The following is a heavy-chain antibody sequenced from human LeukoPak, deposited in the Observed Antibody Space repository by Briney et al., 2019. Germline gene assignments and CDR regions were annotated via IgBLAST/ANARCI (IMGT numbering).Heavy chain of an antibody. CDR2: INPNSGGT. CDR3: AREVYCASTSCYYFDY. V-gene: IGHV1-2*02. J-gene: IGHJ4*02. D-gene: IGHD2-2*01. CDR1: GYTFTGYY. Sequence: ASVKVSCKASGYTFTGYYMHWVRQAPGQGLEWMGWINPNSGGTNYAQKFQGRVTMTRDTSISTAYMELSRLRSDDTAVYYCAREVYCASTSCYYFDYWGQGTLVTVSS.